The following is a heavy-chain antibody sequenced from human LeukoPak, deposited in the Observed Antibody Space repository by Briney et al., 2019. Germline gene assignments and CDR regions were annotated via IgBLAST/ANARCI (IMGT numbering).Heavy chain of an antibody. J-gene: IGHJ4*02. CDR1: GYTFTSYG. D-gene: IGHD4-17*01. CDR2: VSACNSDT. Sequence: GASVKVSCKASGYTFTSYGISWVRQAPGQGLEWLGWVSACNSDTDYAQKLQGRVTMTTDTSTNTGYMELRSLKSDDTAVYYCAKRGTVTNDYWGRGPRVTVSS. CDR3: AKRGTVTNDY. V-gene: IGHV1-18*01.